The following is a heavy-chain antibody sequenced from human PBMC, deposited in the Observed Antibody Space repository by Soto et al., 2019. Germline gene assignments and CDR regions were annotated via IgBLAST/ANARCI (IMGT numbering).Heavy chain of an antibody. CDR1: GDSMISNGFY. D-gene: IGHD3-16*01. Sequence: PSETLSLTCTVSGDSMISNGFYWSWIRQPPGKGLDWIAYITYSGSTYANPSLKTPIDISIDTSKSQFSLKVHSVTAADTAEYYCDRWRVGEFSTDFDHWGQGIQVTVSS. V-gene: IGHV4-30-4*01. CDR2: ITYSGST. CDR3: DRWRVGEFSTDFDH. J-gene: IGHJ4*02.